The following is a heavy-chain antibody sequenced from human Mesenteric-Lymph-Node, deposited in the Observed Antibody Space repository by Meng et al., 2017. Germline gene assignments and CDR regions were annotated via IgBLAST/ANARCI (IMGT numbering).Heavy chain of an antibody. CDR1: GFTVSSNY. D-gene: IGHD1-26*01. V-gene: IGHV3-53*05. J-gene: IGHJ6*02. CDR3: ARDRRSLVGALRYYGMDV. CDR2: IYSGGST. Sequence: GGSLRLSCAASGFTVSSNYMSWVRQAPGKGLEWVSVIYSGGSTYYADSVKGRFTISRDNSKNTLYLQMNSLRAEDTAVYYCARDRRSLVGALRYYGMDVWGQGTTVTVSS.